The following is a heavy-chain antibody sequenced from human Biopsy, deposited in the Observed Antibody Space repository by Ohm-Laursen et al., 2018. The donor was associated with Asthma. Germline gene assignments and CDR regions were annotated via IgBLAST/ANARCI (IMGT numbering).Heavy chain of an antibody. Sequence: SLRLSCAASGFTFSDYGLHWVRQAPGKGLEWVALISSDGSQKYNADSVKGRFTISRDNSRNRLYLQINRLTVEDSAVYFCARQSGQDYGDSSGFDIWGQGTKVAVSS. J-gene: IGHJ3*02. CDR1: GFTFSDYG. CDR2: ISSDGSQK. CDR3: ARQSGQDYGDSSGFDI. V-gene: IGHV3-30*03. D-gene: IGHD3-22*01.